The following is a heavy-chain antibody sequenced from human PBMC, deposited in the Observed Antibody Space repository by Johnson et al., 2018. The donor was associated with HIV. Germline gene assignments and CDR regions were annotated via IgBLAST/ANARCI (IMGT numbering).Heavy chain of an antibody. D-gene: IGHD2-21*01. J-gene: IGHJ3*02. CDR1: GFTVSSNY. Sequence: VQLVESGGGLIQPGGSLRLSCAASGFTVSSNYMSWVRQAPGKGLEWVSAISGSGGSTYYADSVKGRFTISRDNSKTTLYLQMNSLRAEDTAVYYCAKGPQGIATPDAFDIWGQGTMVTVSS. CDR3: AKGPQGIATPDAFDI. V-gene: IGHV3-66*03. CDR2: SGSGGST.